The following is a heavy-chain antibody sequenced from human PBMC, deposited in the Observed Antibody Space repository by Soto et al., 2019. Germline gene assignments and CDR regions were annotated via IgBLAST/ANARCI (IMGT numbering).Heavy chain of an antibody. CDR3: ATGMLIRGHHCMDV. J-gene: IGHJ6*02. D-gene: IGHD3-10*01. CDR2: TYYRSKWYN. V-gene: IGHV6-1*01. Sequence: SQTLSLTCAISVDIVSGNRAAWNCIRQSPSGGLEWLGRTYYRSKWYNEYAPSVKSRMTINPDTSKNQFSLQLNSVTPEDTAVYYCATGMLIRGHHCMDVWGQGTSVTAP. CDR1: VDIVSGNRAA.